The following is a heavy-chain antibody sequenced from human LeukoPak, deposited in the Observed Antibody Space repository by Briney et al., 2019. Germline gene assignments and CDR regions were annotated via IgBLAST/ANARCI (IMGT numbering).Heavy chain of an antibody. D-gene: IGHD3-3*01. CDR1: GFTFTSSA. V-gene: IGHV1-58*02. CDR3: ARDPTSGSEYFDY. CDR2: IVVGSGNT. J-gene: IGHJ4*02. Sequence: TSVKVSCKASGFTFTSSAMQWVRQARGQRLEWIGWIVVGSGNTNYAQKFQERVTITRDMSTSTAYMELSSLRSEDTAVYYCARDPTSGSEYFDYWGQGTLVTVSS.